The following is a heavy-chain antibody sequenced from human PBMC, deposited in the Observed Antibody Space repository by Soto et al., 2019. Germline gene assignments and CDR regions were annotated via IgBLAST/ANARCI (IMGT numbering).Heavy chain of an antibody. Sequence: SDTLSLTCTVSGGSVSSGSYYWSWIRQPPGKGLEWIGYIYYSGSTNYNPSLKSRVTISVDTSKNQFSLKLSSVTAADTAVYYCARGEGYETKAHPQYYYYYYGMDVWGQGTTVTVSS. D-gene: IGHD2-2*01. CDR3: ARGEGYETKAHPQYYYYYYGMDV. CDR1: GGSVSSGSYY. CDR2: IYYSGST. J-gene: IGHJ6*02. V-gene: IGHV4-61*01.